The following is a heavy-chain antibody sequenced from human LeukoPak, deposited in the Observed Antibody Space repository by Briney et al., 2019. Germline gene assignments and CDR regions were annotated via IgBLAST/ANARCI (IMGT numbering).Heavy chain of an antibody. J-gene: IGHJ6*03. CDR3: TTDYGDYVTLPYYYYMDV. Sequence: PGGSLRLSCAASGFTFSNAWISWVRQAPGKGLEWDGRIKRKTDGGTTDYAAPVKGRFTISRDDSKNTLYLQMNSLKTEDTAVYYCTTDYGDYVTLPYYYYMDVWGKGTTVTVSS. CDR2: IKRKTDGGTT. D-gene: IGHD4-17*01. V-gene: IGHV3-15*01. CDR1: GFTFSNAW.